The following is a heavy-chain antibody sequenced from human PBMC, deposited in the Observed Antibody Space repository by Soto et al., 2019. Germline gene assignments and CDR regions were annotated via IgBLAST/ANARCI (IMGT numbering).Heavy chain of an antibody. V-gene: IGHV4-59*08. CDR2: IYYSGST. Sequence: QVQLQESGPGLVKPSETLSLTCTVSGGSISSYYWSWIRQPPGKGLEWIGYIYYSGSTNYNPSLKCLVTISIDTSKNQFSLKLSSVTAADTAVYYCAIKIAVADHRDFDFWGQGTMVTVSS. D-gene: IGHD6-19*01. CDR1: GGSISSYY. J-gene: IGHJ3*01. CDR3: AIKIAVADHRDFDF.